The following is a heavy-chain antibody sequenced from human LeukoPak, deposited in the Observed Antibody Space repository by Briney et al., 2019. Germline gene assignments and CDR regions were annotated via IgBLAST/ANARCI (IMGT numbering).Heavy chain of an antibody. V-gene: IGHV3-23*01. CDR2: ISGSGGST. J-gene: IGHJ5*02. Sequence: GGSLRLSCAASGFTFSSYAMSWVRQAPGKGLEWVSAISGSGGSTYYADSVKGRFTISRDNSKNTLYLQMNSLRAEDTAVYYCAKENSSGWFWECCNWFDPWGQGTLVTVSS. CDR3: AKENSSGWFWECCNWFDP. CDR1: GFTFSSYA. D-gene: IGHD6-19*01.